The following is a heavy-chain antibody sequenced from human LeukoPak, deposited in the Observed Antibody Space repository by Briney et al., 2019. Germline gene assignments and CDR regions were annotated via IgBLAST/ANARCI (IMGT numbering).Heavy chain of an antibody. D-gene: IGHD3-10*01. V-gene: IGHV3-74*01. CDR1: GFTLSSYW. CDR3: AKDLQNYYGSGSYYGNWFDP. Sequence: GSVRLSCSASGFTLSSYWMHWVRQAPGKGLVWVSRINTDGSSTNYADSVKGRFTVSRDNAKNTLYLQMNSLRAEDTAVYYCAKDLQNYYGSGSYYGNWFDPWGQGTLVTVSS. J-gene: IGHJ5*02. CDR2: INTDGSST.